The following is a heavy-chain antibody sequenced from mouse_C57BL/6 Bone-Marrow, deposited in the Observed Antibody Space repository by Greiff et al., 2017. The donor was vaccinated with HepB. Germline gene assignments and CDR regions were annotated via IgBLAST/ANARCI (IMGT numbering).Heavy chain of an antibody. CDR3: TTDDRLAWFAY. CDR1: GFNIKDYY. Sequence: VQLQQSGAELVRPGASVKLSCTASGFNIKDYYMHWVKQRPEQGLEWIGWIDPENGDTEYASKFQGKATITADISSNTAYLQLSSLTSEDTAVYYCTTDDRLAWFAYGGQGTLVTVSA. CDR2: IDPENGDT. V-gene: IGHV14-4*01. D-gene: IGHD2-3*01. J-gene: IGHJ3*01.